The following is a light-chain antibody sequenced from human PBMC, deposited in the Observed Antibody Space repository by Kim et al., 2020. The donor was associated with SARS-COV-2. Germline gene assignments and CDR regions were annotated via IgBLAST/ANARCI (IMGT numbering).Light chain of an antibody. V-gene: IGKV1-39*01. CDR1: QRIGNY. J-gene: IGKJ2*01. CDR3: QQSYSTPRT. Sequence: CASVGDRDSMDCQASQRIGNYLNWYQQKPGKAPSLLIYAASSLRSGVPSRFSGSGSGTDFTHTISSLQPEDFASYYCQQSYSTPRTFGQGTKLEI. CDR2: AAS.